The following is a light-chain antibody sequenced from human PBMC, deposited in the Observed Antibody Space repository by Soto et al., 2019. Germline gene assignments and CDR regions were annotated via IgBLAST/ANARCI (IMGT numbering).Light chain of an antibody. CDR2: GAS. J-gene: IGKJ2*01. V-gene: IGKV3-20*01. Sequence: EIVLTQSPGTLSLSPGERATLSCRASQSVSSSYLAWYQQKPGQAPRLLIYGASSRATGIPDRFSGSGSGTDFTLTISRLEPEDSALYYCQQYGSSPYTFGKGTKLEIK. CDR3: QQYGSSPYT. CDR1: QSVSSSY.